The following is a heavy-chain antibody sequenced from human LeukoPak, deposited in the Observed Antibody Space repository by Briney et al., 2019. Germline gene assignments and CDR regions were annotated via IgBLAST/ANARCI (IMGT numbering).Heavy chain of an antibody. V-gene: IGHV3-53*01. Sequence: PGGSLRLSCAASGVTVSSNYMSWVRQAPGKGLEWVSVIYSGGSTYYADSVKGRFTISRDNSKNTLYLQMNSLRAEDTAVYYCARESALPHYYYYYGMDVWGQGTTVTVSS. CDR2: IYSGGST. CDR1: GVTVSSNY. J-gene: IGHJ6*02. CDR3: ARESALPHYYYYYGMDV.